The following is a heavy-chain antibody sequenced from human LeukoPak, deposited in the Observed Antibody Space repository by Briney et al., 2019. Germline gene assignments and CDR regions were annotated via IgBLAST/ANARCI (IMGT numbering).Heavy chain of an antibody. Sequence: SETLSPTCTVSGYSISSGYYWGWIRQPPGKGLEWIGSIYHSGSTYYNPSLKSRVTISVDTSKNQFSLKLSSVTAADTAVYYCARGYSYGYIYWGQGTLDTVSS. CDR2: IYHSGST. D-gene: IGHD5-18*01. J-gene: IGHJ4*02. CDR1: GYSISSGYY. V-gene: IGHV4-38-2*02. CDR3: ARGYSYGYIY.